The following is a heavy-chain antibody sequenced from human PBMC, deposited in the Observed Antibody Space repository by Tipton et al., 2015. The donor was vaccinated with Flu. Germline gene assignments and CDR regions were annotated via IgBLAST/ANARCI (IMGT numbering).Heavy chain of an antibody. CDR1: GFNFRGFS. V-gene: IGHV3-23*01. J-gene: IGHJ3*01. D-gene: IGHD6-19*01. Sequence: GSLRLSCVASGFNFRGFSMGWVRQAPGKGLEWVASVSDSGATSFHADSVKGRFTISRDDFRSTLSLQMDSLRADDTAEYFCAKFFSGWYSAFDLWGQGTRVAVSS. CDR2: VSDSGATS. CDR3: AKFFSGWYSAFDL.